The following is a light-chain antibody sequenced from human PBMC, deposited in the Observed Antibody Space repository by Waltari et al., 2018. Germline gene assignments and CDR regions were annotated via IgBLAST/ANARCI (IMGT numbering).Light chain of an antibody. Sequence: QSVLTQPPSVSGAPGPRVKLSCTGSSSNIGAGNDVHWYQHLPGSAPKLLITPNTIRPAGVPDRFSGSKSGTSASLAITGLQAEDEGDYYCQSFDNSLSVPYVFGTGTKVTVL. CDR3: QSFDNSLSVPYV. CDR1: SSNIGAGND. V-gene: IGLV1-40*01. CDR2: PNT. J-gene: IGLJ1*01.